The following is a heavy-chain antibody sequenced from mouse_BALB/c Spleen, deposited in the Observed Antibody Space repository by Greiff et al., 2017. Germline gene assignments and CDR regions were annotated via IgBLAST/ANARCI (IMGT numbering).Heavy chain of an antibody. D-gene: IGHD2-4*01. V-gene: IGHV5-6-5*01. CDR3: ARHYDYDLPFDY. CDR1: GFTFSSYA. Sequence: VKLVESGGGLVKPGGSLKLSCAASGFTFSSYAMSWVRQTPEKRLEWVASISSGGSTYYPDSVKGRFTISRDNARNILYLQMSSLRSEDTAMYYCARHYDYDLPFDYWGQGTTLTVSS. CDR2: ISSGGST. J-gene: IGHJ2*01.